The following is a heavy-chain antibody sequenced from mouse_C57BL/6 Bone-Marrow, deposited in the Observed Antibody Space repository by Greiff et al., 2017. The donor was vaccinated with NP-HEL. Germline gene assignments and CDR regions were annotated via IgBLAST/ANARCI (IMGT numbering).Heavy chain of an antibody. V-gene: IGHV14-4*01. D-gene: IGHD1-1*01. CDR2: IDPENGDP. J-gene: IGHJ1*03. Sequence: VQLKESGAELVRPGASVKLSCTASGFNIKDDYMHWVKQRPEQGLEWIGWIDPENGDPEYASKFQGKATITADPSSNTAYLQLSSLTSEDTAVDYCTTDYYGNGYFDVWGTGTTVTVSS. CDR1: GFNIKDDY. CDR3: TTDYYGNGYFDV.